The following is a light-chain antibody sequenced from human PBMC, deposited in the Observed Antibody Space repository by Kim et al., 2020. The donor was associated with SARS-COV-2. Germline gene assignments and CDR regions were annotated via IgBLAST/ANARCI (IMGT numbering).Light chain of an antibody. V-gene: IGLV2-14*03. CDR1: SRDVGGYNY. CDR2: DVS. Sequence: GPSITISCTGTSRDVGGYNYLSWYQQHPGNAPKLMIYDVSNRPSGVSNRFSGSKSGNTASLTISGLQAEDEADYYCSSYTSSSTWVFGGGTQLTVL. J-gene: IGLJ3*02. CDR3: SSYTSSSTWV.